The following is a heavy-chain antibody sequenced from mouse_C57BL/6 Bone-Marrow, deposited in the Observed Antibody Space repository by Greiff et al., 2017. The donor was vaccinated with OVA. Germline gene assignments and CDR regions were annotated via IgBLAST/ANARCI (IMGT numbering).Heavy chain of an antibody. CDR2: IFPRSGNT. J-gene: IGHJ3*01. V-gene: IGHV1-81*01. CDR1: GYTFTSYG. D-gene: IGHD4-1*02. Sequence: VQLQQSGAELARPGASVKLSCKASGYTFTSYGISWVKQRTGQGLEWIGEIFPRSGNTYYNEKFKGKATLTADKSSSTAYMELRSLTSEDSAVYFCASSTGTGWFADWGQGTLVTVSA. CDR3: ASSTGTGWFAD.